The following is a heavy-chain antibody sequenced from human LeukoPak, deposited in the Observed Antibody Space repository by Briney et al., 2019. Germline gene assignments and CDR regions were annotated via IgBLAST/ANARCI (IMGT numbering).Heavy chain of an antibody. D-gene: IGHD6-13*01. CDR1: GYSFNKYA. CDR3: ARRQYSSSWYGGGGTVDY. J-gene: IGHJ4*02. CDR2: INTNTGNP. Sequence: ASVKVSCKASGYSFNKYAMNWVRQAPGQGLEWMGWINTNTGNPTYAQGFTGRFVFSLDTSVSTAYLQISSLKAEDTAVYYCARRQYSSSWYGGGGTVDYWGQGTLVTVSS. V-gene: IGHV7-4-1*02.